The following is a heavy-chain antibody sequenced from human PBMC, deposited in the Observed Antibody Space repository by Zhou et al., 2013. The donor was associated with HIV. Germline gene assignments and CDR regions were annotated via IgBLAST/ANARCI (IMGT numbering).Heavy chain of an antibody. V-gene: IGHV1-69*05. D-gene: IGHD3-9*01. CDR2: IIPIVGTA. CDR3: ATRRDILTGHYPVWGFDP. Sequence: QVQLVQSGAEVKKPGSSVKVSCKASGGTFSTYAISWVRQAPGQGLEWMGGIIPIVGTANYAQKFQGRVTITTDESTSTAYMELSSLRSEDTAMYYCATRRDILTGHYPVWGFDPWGQGTLVTVSS. J-gene: IGHJ5*02. CDR1: GGTFSTYA.